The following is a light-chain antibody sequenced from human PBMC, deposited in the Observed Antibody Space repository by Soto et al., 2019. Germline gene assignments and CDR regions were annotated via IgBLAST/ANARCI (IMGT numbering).Light chain of an antibody. J-gene: IGKJ5*01. CDR2: GAS. V-gene: IGKV3-20*01. Sequence: EIVLTHSPGTLSLSPGERATLSCRASQIVHNNYLAWYQQKPGQAPRLVIYGASNRATGIPDRFSGSGSGTDFTLTISRLEPEDFAVYYCQLYSRSPRQITFGQGTRLEIK. CDR3: QLYSRSPRQIT. CDR1: QIVHNNY.